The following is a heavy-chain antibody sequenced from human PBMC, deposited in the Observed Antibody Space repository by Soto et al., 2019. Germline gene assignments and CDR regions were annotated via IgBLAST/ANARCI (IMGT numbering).Heavy chain of an antibody. D-gene: IGHD3-3*01. Sequence: ETLCLTCRGSGCSISSAYYWGWVRQPPGKGLEWIASVFHSGTTCYNPSLMSRVTVSLDTSKGQFSLKLSSVTAADTAVYYCAGDFWTGYPLFDLWGQGALVTVYS. J-gene: IGHJ4*02. CDR3: AGDFWTGYPLFDL. CDR1: GCSISSAYY. V-gene: IGHV4-38-2*02. CDR2: VFHSGTT.